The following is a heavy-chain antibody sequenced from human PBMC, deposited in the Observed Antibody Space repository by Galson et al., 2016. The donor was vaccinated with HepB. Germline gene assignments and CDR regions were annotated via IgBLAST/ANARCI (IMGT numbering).Heavy chain of an antibody. J-gene: IGHJ4*02. Sequence: PALVNPTQTLTLTCSFSGFSLNTKGMRVTWIRQPPGKALEWLARIDWDGDKFYNASLRSRLTISKDSSKNQVVLTMTNLDPVDTATYYCARMGEWLLDYWGQGTPVIVSS. V-gene: IGHV2-70*04. CDR2: IDWDGDK. CDR3: ARMGEWLLDY. CDR1: GFSLNTKGMR. D-gene: IGHD5-12*01.